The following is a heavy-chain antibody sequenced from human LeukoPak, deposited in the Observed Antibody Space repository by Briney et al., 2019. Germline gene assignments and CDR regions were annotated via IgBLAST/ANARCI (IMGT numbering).Heavy chain of an antibody. CDR3: AGGARRQQPFDY. D-gene: IGHD6-13*01. CDR1: AFTVSSNY. J-gene: IGHJ4*02. Sequence: GGSLRLSCAASAFTVSSNYMNWVRQAPGKGLEWVSVIYSGGSTYYADSVKGRFTISRDNSKNTLYLQMNSLRAEDTAVYYCAGGARRQQPFDYWGQGTLVTVSS. V-gene: IGHV3-66*01. CDR2: IYSGGST.